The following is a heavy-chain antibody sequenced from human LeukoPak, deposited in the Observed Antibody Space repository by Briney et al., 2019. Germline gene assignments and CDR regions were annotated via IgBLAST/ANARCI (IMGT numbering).Heavy chain of an antibody. J-gene: IGHJ4*02. CDR2: IKQDGSDK. Sequence: GGSLRLSCAASGFTFSSYWMSWVRQAPGKGLEWVANIKQDGSDKYYVDSVKGRFTISRDNAKNSLYMQMNSLRAEDTAVYYCARSLGYCSAGGCFPFDYWGQGTLVTVSS. V-gene: IGHV3-7*05. CDR3: ARSLGYCSAGGCFPFDY. CDR1: GFTFSSYW. D-gene: IGHD2-15*01.